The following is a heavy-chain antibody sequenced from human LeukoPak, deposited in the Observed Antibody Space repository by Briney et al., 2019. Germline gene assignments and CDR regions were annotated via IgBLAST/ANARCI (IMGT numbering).Heavy chain of an antibody. CDR3: ARRRENCYYDRGGYYFDS. V-gene: IGHV3-23*01. Sequence: GGSLRLSCAAFGFDFSSHGMRWVRQAPGKGLEWVSGISYSGDTVFYVDSVKGRFTISRDNSKNTLHLQMSSLRAEDTAVYYCARRRENCYYDRGGYYFDSWGQGTLVTVSS. CDR1: GFDFSSHG. D-gene: IGHD3-22*01. J-gene: IGHJ4*02. CDR2: ISYSGDTV.